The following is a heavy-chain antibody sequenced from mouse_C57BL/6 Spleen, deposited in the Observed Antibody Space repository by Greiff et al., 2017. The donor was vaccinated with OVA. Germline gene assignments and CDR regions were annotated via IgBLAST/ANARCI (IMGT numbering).Heavy chain of an antibody. CDR2: IWSGGST. V-gene: IGHV2-2*01. Sequence: VMLVESGPGLVQPSQSLSITCTVSGFSLTSYGVHWVRQSPGKGLEWLGVIWSGGSTDYNAAFISRLSISKDNSKSQVFFKMNSLQADDTAIYYCARKAAQATLYYYAMDYWGQGTSVTVSS. J-gene: IGHJ4*01. CDR3: ARKAAQATLYYYAMDY. D-gene: IGHD3-2*02. CDR1: GFSLTSYG.